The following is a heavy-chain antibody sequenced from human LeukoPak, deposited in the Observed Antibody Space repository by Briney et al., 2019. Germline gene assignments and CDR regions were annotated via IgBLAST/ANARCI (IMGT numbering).Heavy chain of an antibody. CDR3: ASRAARWRPFDY. CDR2: INHSGST. J-gene: IGHJ4*02. V-gene: IGHV4-34*01. Sequence: SETLSLTCAVYGGSFSGYYWSWIRQPPGKGLEWIGEINHSGSTNYNPSLKSRVTISVDTSKNQFSLKLSSVTAADTAVYYCASRAARWRPFDYWGQGTLVTVSS. D-gene: IGHD6-6*01. CDR1: GGSFSGYY.